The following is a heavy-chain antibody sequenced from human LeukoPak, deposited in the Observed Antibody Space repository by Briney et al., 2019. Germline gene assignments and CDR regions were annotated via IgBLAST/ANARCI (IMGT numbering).Heavy chain of an antibody. Sequence: SETLSLTCTVSGGSISSFYGSWIRPPPGKGLEWLGYMYTGGSTKYNPSLESRVTISVDTSKNQFSLKLSSVTAADTAVYYCASLYFYDGSGYHYYFDYWGQGTLVTVSS. CDR2: MYTGGST. J-gene: IGHJ4*02. CDR1: GGSISSFY. V-gene: IGHV4-4*09. CDR3: ASLYFYDGSGYHYYFDY. D-gene: IGHD3-22*01.